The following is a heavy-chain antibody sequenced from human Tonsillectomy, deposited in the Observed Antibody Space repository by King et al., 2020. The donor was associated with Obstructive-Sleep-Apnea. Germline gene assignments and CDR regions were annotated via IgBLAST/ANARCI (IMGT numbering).Heavy chain of an antibody. V-gene: IGHV1-2*02. D-gene: IGHD6-19*01. J-gene: IGHJ4*02. CDR3: ARENTHTTGWPNGSDGNDF. CDR1: GYTFSGYY. CDR2: INPNSGGT. Sequence: VQLVESGAEVKKPGASVKVSCKASGYTFSGYYMHWVRQAPGQGLEWMGWINPNSGGTNYAQKFQGRVAMTRDTSISTAYMELSRLRSDDTAVYYCARENTHTTGWPNGSDGNDFWGQGTLVTVSS.